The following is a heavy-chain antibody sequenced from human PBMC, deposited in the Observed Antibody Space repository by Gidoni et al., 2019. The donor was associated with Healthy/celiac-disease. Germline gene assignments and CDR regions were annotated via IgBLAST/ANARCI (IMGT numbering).Heavy chain of an antibody. Sequence: VQLLESGGGFVQLGGSLILSCAASGFTFSSYAMSWVRQAPGKGLEWVSAISGSGGSTYYADSVKGRFTISRDNSKNTLYLQMNSLRAEDTAVYYCAKDFGDYFDYWGQGTLVTVSS. V-gene: IGHV3-23*01. CDR2: ISGSGGST. D-gene: IGHD3-10*01. CDR1: GFTFSSYA. CDR3: AKDFGDYFDY. J-gene: IGHJ4*02.